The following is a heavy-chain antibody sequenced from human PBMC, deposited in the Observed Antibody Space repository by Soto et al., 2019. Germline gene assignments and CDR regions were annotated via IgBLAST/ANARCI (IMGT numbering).Heavy chain of an antibody. CDR1: GFPFSSYG. Sequence: GGSLSLSCAASGFPFSSYGMHWVRQAPGKGLEWVAVIWYDGSNKYYADSVKGRFTISRDNSKNTLYLQMNSLRAEDTAVYYCARGPLNSYDTYYYYYYMDVWGKGTTVTVSS. CDR3: ARGPLNSYDTYYYYYYMDV. D-gene: IGHD3-22*01. CDR2: IWYDGSNK. J-gene: IGHJ6*03. V-gene: IGHV3-33*01.